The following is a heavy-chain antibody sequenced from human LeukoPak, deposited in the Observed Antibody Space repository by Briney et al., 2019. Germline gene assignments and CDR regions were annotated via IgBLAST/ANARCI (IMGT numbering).Heavy chain of an antibody. D-gene: IGHD2-15*01. J-gene: IGHJ4*02. CDR3: ASLGYSIY. CDR1: GFPFTDYD. V-gene: IGHV3-13*01. Sequence: GGSLRLSCAASGFPFTDYDMHWVRQATGGGLEWVSSIGKAGDTYYADSVKGRFTIPRENANNHYYLQMNSLRAGDTAVYFCASLGYSIYWGQGTLVTVSS. CDR2: IGKAGDT.